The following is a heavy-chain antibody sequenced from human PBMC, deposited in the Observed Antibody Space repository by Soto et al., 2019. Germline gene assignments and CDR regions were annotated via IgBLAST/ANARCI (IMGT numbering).Heavy chain of an antibody. Sequence: GWSLRLSCASSVFTFISYWMHWVRQAPGKGLVWVSRINSDGSSTSYADSVKGRFTISRDNAKNTLYLQMNSLRAEDKAVYYCAKETMGNWYFDLWGRGTLVTVSS. CDR3: AKETMGNWYFDL. CDR2: INSDGSST. J-gene: IGHJ2*01. V-gene: IGHV3-74*01. CDR1: VFTFISYW. D-gene: IGHD3-10*01.